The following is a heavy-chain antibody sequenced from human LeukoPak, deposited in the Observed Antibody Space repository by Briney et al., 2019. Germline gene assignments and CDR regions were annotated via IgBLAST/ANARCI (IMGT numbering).Heavy chain of an antibody. J-gene: IGHJ5*02. CDR3: ARRYIVGATTLNWFDP. CDR1: GGSFRGYY. D-gene: IGHD1-26*01. V-gene: IGHV4-34*01. Sequence: SEPLSLTCAVYGGSFRGYYWSWIRQPPGKGLEWIGEINHSRSTNYNPSLKSRVTISVDVSKNQFSLKLSSVTAADTAVYYCARRYIVGATTLNWFDPWGQGTLVTVSS. CDR2: INHSRST.